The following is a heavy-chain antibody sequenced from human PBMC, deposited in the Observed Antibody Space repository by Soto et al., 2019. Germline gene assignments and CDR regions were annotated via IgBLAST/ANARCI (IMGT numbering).Heavy chain of an antibody. V-gene: IGHV4-34*01. Sequence: SETLSLTCAVYGGSFSGYYWSWIRQPPGKGLEWIGEINHSGSTNYDPSLKSRVTISVDTSKNQFSLKLSSVTAADTAVYYCARDGVYYDSSGYYIRSSDYFHGFDPWGQGTLVTVSS. CDR3: ARDGVYYDSSGYYIRSSDYFHGFDP. J-gene: IGHJ5*02. D-gene: IGHD3-22*01. CDR1: GGSFSGYY. CDR2: INHSGST.